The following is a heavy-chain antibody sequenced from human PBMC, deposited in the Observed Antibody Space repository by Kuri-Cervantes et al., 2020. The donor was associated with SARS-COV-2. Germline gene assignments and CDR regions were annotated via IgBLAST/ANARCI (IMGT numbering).Heavy chain of an antibody. V-gene: IGHV3-21*05. CDR2: ISSSSYT. Sequence: GESLKISCAASGFTFSSYAMSWVRQAPGKGLEWVSYISSSSYTNYADSVKGRFTISRDNAKNSLYLQMNSLRAEDTAVYYCARDVTGTTSWFDPWGQGTLVTVSS. CDR1: GFTFSSYA. J-gene: IGHJ5*02. CDR3: ARDVTGTTSWFDP. D-gene: IGHD1-7*01.